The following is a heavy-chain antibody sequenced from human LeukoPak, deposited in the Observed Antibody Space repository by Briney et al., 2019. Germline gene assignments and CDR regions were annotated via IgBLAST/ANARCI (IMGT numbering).Heavy chain of an antibody. CDR3: AREVIAARPRYYYYYGMDV. Sequence: ASVKVSCKASGGTSSSYAISWVRQAPGQGLEWMGRIIPILGIANYAQKFQGRVTITADKSTSTAYMELSSLRSEDTAVYYCAREVIAARPRYYYYYGMDVWGQGTTVTVSS. V-gene: IGHV1-69*04. CDR2: IIPILGIA. CDR1: GGTSSSYA. J-gene: IGHJ6*02. D-gene: IGHD6-6*01.